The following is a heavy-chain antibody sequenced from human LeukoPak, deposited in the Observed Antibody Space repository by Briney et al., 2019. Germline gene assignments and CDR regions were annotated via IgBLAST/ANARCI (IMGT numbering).Heavy chain of an antibody. V-gene: IGHV1-69*13. CDR3: ARGMLRGIIINNWFDP. D-gene: IGHD3-10*01. Sequence: GASVKVSCKASSFIFNNYGIGWVRQAPGQGLEWMGGIIPIFGTTNYAQKFQNKVTITADESTSTAYMELSSLRSEDTAVYYCARGMLRGIIINNWFDPWGQGTLVTVSS. J-gene: IGHJ5*02. CDR2: IIPIFGTT. CDR1: SFIFNNYG.